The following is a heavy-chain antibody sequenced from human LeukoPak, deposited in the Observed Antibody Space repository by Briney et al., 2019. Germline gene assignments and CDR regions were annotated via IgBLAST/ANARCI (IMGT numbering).Heavy chain of an antibody. Sequence: GGSLRLSCAASGFTFSSYSMNWVRQAPGKGLEWVSSISSSSSYIYYADSVKGRFTISRDNAKNSLYLQMNSLRAEDTGVYYCARDGGGPDAYDIWGQGTMVTVSS. CDR2: ISSSSSYI. CDR3: ARDGGGPDAYDI. J-gene: IGHJ3*02. V-gene: IGHV3-21*01. CDR1: GFTFSSYS.